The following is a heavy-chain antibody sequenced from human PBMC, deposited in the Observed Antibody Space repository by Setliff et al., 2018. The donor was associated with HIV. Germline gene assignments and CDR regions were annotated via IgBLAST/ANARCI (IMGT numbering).Heavy chain of an antibody. J-gene: IGHJ4*02. Sequence: GGSLRLSCAASGFTFSSYWMSWVRQAPGKGLEWVANIKQDGSEKYYVDSVKGRFTVSRDNAKNSLYLHMNNLRAEDTAVYYCASAGGGNSGTRWFDYWGQGAPVTVSS. CDR3: ASAGGGNSGTRWFDY. CDR2: IKQDGSEK. D-gene: IGHD2-21*02. CDR1: GFTFSSYW. V-gene: IGHV3-7*01.